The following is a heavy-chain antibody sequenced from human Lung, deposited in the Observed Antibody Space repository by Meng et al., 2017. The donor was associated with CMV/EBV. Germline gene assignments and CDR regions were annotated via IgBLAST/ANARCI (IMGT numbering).Heavy chain of an antibody. J-gene: IGHJ4*02. CDR3: AKEISFYEMAIPDK. CDR1: GFTFDDYT. Sequence: GESLKISCAASGFTFDDYTMHWVRQAPGEGLEWVSLISWDGGTTYYAESVKGRFSISRDNSKNSLYMQLNSLRSEDTAFYYCAKEISFYEMAIPDKWGQGATVTVSS. D-gene: IGHD5-24*01. CDR2: ISWDGGTT. V-gene: IGHV3-43*01.